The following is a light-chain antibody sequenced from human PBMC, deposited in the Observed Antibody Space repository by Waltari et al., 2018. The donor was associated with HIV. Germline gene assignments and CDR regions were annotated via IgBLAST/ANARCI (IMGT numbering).Light chain of an antibody. V-gene: IGLV1-44*01. J-gene: IGLJ2*01. Sequence: QSVLTQPPSASGTPGQRVTISCSGSSSNIGRNTLNWYQQLPGTAPKLLIYSYNLRPSGVPDRFSGSKSGTSASLAISGLQSEDEADYYCAAWDDSLKGPIFGGGTKVTVL. CDR2: SYN. CDR1: SSNIGRNT. CDR3: AAWDDSLKGPI.